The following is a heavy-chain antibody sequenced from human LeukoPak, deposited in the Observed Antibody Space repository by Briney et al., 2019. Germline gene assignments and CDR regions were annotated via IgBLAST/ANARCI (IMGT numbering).Heavy chain of an antibody. CDR3: ARGTGNAFDI. J-gene: IGHJ3*02. V-gene: IGHV4-61*02. D-gene: IGHD1-14*01. CDR1: GVSISSGSYD. CDR2: VYTSGST. Sequence: SQTLSLTCTVSGVSISSGSYDWSWIRQPAGKGLDWIGRVYTSGSTNYTPSLKSRVTISVATSKNQFCLKLTSVTAADTAVYYCARGTGNAFDIWGQGTMVTVSS.